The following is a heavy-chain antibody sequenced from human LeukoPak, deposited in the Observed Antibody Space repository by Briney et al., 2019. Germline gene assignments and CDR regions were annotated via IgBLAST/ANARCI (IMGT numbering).Heavy chain of an antibody. D-gene: IGHD3-16*02. V-gene: IGHV4-39*01. J-gene: IGHJ4*02. Sequence: SETLSLTCTVSGDSIRRDNYYWGWIRQPPGKGLEWIGSIYYSGSTYYNPSLKSRVSISVDPSKSQFSLKLTSVTAADTAVYYCATHSLLDYWGQGSLVTVSS. CDR2: IYYSGST. CDR1: GDSIRRDNYY. CDR3: ATHSLLDY.